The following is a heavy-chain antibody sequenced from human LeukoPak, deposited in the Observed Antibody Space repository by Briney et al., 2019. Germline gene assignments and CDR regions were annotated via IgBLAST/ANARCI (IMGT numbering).Heavy chain of an antibody. CDR1: GFTFSSYW. D-gene: IGHD2-21*02. CDR3: ARESYCGGDCSDYYYYGMDV. CDR2: IKQDGSEK. V-gene: IGHV3-7*01. J-gene: IGHJ6*02. Sequence: GGPLRLSCAASGFTFSSYWMSWVRQAPGKGLEWVANIKQDGSEKYYVDSVKGRFTISRDNAKNSLYLQMNSLRAEDTAVYYCARESYCGGDCSDYYYYGMDVWGQGTTVTVSS.